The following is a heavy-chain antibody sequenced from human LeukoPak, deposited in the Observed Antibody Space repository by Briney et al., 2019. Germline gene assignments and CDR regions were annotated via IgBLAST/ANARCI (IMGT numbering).Heavy chain of an antibody. J-gene: IGHJ4*02. CDR3: ASYTYSYRYFDS. CDR2: IYNSGST. V-gene: IGHV4-30-4*01. CDR1: GGSISSGDYY. Sequence: SETLSLTCTVSGGSISSGDYYWSWIRQPPGKGLEWIGYIYNSGSTYYNLSLKSRVIISGDTSKNQFSLKLSSVTAADTAVYYCASYTYSYRYFDSWGQGTLVTVSS. D-gene: IGHD3-16*02.